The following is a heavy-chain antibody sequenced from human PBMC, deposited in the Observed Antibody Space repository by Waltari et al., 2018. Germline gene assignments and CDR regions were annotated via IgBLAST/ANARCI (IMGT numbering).Heavy chain of an antibody. D-gene: IGHD4-4*01. V-gene: IGHV3-23*01. Sequence: EVQLLESGGGLVQPGGSLRLSCVASGFTFSNYAMTWVRQAPGKGLEWVSAITGSGDNTYYADSVRGRFTISRDNSRDTLYLQMNNLRAEDTAIFYCARGQNSRQYHFDYWGQGTLVTVSS. CDR3: ARGQNSRQYHFDY. CDR2: ITGSGDNT. CDR1: GFTFSNYA. J-gene: IGHJ4*02.